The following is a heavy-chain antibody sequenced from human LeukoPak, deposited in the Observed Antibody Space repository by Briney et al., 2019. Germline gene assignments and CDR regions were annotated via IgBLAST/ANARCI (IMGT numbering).Heavy chain of an antibody. Sequence: GGSLRLSCVASGITFSNYAVSWVRQAPEKGLDWVSVISGSAHKIRYADSVKGRFTISRDNSENIVYLQMNNLRAEDTAVYYCAGRVTGYSSGYVYWGQGTLVTVSS. J-gene: IGHJ4*02. CDR1: GITFSNYA. CDR3: AGRVTGYSSGYVY. D-gene: IGHD5-18*01. V-gene: IGHV3-23*01. CDR2: ISGSAHKI.